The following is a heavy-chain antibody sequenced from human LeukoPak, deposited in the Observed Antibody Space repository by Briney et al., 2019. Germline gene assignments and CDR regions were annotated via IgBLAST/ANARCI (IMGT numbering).Heavy chain of an antibody. V-gene: IGHV1-8*01. CDR2: MNPNSGNT. D-gene: IGHD6-19*01. J-gene: IGHJ4*02. Sequence: GASVKVSCKASGYTFTSYDINWVRQATGQGLEWMGWMNPNSGNTGYAQKFQGRVTMTRNTSISTAHMELSSLRSEDTAVYYCARGVSGRRIKTRYYFDYWGQGTLVTVSS. CDR1: GYTFTSYD. CDR3: ARGVSGRRIKTRYYFDY.